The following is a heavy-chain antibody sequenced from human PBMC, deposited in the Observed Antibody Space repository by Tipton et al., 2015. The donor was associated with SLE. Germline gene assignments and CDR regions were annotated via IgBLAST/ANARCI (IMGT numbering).Heavy chain of an antibody. CDR1: GGSISSYY. J-gene: IGHJ3*02. V-gene: IGHV4-59*08. Sequence: TLSLTCTVSGGSISSYYWSWLRQPPGKGLEWIGYIYYSGSTNYNPSLKSRVTISVDTSKNQFSLKLSSVTAADTAVYYCASQDGTFDIWGQGTMVTVSS. CDR3: ASQDGTFDI. CDR2: IYYSGST.